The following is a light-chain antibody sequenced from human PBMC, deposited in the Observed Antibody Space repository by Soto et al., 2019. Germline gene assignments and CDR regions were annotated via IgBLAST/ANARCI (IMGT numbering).Light chain of an antibody. Sequence: QSALTQPPSASGSPGQSVTISCTGTSSDVGGYNYVSWYQQHPGKAPKVIIYEVSKRPSGVPDRFSGSKSGSTASLTVSGLQAEDEADYYCAAWDVSLNGHYAFGTGTKLTVL. CDR1: SSDVGGYNY. V-gene: IGLV2-8*01. J-gene: IGLJ1*01. CDR3: AAWDVSLNGHYA. CDR2: EVS.